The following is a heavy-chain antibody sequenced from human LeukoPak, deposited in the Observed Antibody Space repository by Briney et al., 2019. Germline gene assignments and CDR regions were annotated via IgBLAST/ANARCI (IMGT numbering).Heavy chain of an antibody. CDR3: ARLTGTTDWFDP. D-gene: IGHD1-7*01. CDR1: GGSISSYY. CDR2: IYTSGST. Sequence: SETPSLTCTVSGGSISSYYWSWIRQPPGKGLEWIGYIYTSGSTNYNPSLKSRVNISVDTSKNQFSLKLSSVTAADTAVYYCARLTGTTDWFDPWGQGTLVTVSS. J-gene: IGHJ5*02. V-gene: IGHV4-4*09.